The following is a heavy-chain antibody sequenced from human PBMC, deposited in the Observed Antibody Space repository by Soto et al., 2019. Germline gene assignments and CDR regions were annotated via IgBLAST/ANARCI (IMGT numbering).Heavy chain of an antibody. CDR2: IIPILGIA. V-gene: IGHV1-69*02. CDR3: ARSVHLGYCSGGSCYGRSYYYYYYMDV. J-gene: IGHJ6*03. D-gene: IGHD2-15*01. CDR1: GGTFSSYT. Sequence: GASVKVSCKASGGTFSSYTISWVRQAPGQGLEWVGRIIPILGIANYAQKFQGRVTITADKSTSTAYMELSSLRSEDTAVYYCARSVHLGYCSGGSCYGRSYYYYYYMDVWGKGTTVTVSS.